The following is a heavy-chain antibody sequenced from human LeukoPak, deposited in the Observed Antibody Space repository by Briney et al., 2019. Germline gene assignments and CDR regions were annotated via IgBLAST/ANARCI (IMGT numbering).Heavy chain of an antibody. V-gene: IGHV4-39*01. CDR3: ARGSTLRHYQY. Sequence: SETLSLTCTVSGASISGSTYYWGWIRRPPGRGLEWIGSIYYSGSTYYNPSLKSRVTVSADTSKNQFSLNLSSVTAADTAVYYCARGSTLRHYQYWGQGTLVTVSS. CDR2: IYYSGST. J-gene: IGHJ4*02. D-gene: IGHD3-16*01. CDR1: GASISGSTYY.